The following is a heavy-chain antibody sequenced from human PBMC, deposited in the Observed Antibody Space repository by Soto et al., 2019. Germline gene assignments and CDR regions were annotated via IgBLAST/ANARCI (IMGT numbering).Heavy chain of an antibody. D-gene: IGHD3-22*01. CDR2: ITPIFGKP. CDR1: GGTFSSST. Sequence: SVPVSCKHSGGTFSSSTIFWVRQAPGQGLEWVGGITPIFGKPNYAQRFQGRVTISADESTTTAYMQLSSLRSEDTALYFCARGWGSDSTTYYYAYWGQGTSVTSPQ. V-gene: IGHV1-69*13. CDR3: ARGWGSDSTTYYYAY. J-gene: IGHJ1*01.